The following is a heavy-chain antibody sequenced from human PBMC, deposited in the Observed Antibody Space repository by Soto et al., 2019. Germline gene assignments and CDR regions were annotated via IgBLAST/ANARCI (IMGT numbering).Heavy chain of an antibody. D-gene: IGHD3-10*01. CDR1: GGTFSSYT. J-gene: IGHJ4*02. CDR2: IIPILGIA. V-gene: IGHV1-69*08. CDR3: ARDRPDYYGSGSYYPDY. Sequence: QVQLVQSGAAVKKPGSSVKVSCKASGGTFSSYTISWVRQAPGQGLEWMGRIIPILGIANYAQKFQGRVTITADKSTSXXYMELSSLRSEDTAVYYCARDRPDYYGSGSYYPDYWGQGTLVTVSS.